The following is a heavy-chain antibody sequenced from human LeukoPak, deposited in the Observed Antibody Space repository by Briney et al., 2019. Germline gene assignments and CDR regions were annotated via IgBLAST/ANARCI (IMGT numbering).Heavy chain of an antibody. Sequence: GGSLRLSCAASGFTFSAYAMSWVRQAPGKGLEWVPAISGSGGSTYYADSVKGGFTISRDNSKNTLYLQMNSLRAEDTAVYFCAPGSNSYYHFDYWGQGTLVTVSS. CDR3: APGSNSYYHFDY. V-gene: IGHV3-23*01. CDR2: ISGSGGST. D-gene: IGHD3-22*01. J-gene: IGHJ4*02. CDR1: GFTFSAYA.